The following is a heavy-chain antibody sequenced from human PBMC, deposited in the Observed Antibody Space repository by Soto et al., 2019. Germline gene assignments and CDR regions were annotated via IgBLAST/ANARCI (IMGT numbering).Heavy chain of an antibody. J-gene: IGHJ4*02. V-gene: IGHV6-1*01. CDR1: GDSVSSNSAA. CDR2: TYYKSKWYN. CDR3: ARGIAARPRQVDY. Sequence: PSQTLSLTCDISGDSVSSNSAAWNWIRQTPSRGLEWLGRTYYKSKWYNNYALSVQSRITVNPDTSKNQFSLKLSSVTPEDTAVYYCARGIAARPRQVDYWGQGTLVTVSS. D-gene: IGHD6-6*01.